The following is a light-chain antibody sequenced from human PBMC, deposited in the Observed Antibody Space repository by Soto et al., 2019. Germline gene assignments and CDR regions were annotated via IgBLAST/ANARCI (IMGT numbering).Light chain of an antibody. J-gene: IGKJ4*01. CDR2: AAS. V-gene: IGKV1-9*01. Sequence: DIQLTQSPSFLSASVGDRVTITCRASQGISSYLAWYQQKPGKAAKILLYAASTLQSGVPPRFSGSGSGTEFTLTISSVQPEDFATYCRQQLNSYPLTFGGGTKVEIK. CDR1: QGISSY. CDR3: QQLNSYPLT.